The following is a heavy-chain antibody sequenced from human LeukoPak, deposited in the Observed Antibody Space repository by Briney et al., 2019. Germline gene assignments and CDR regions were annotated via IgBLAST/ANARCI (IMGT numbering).Heavy chain of an antibody. D-gene: IGHD1-7*01. CDR3: ARHPTRNNNWNFSY. J-gene: IGHJ4*02. CDR1: GYTFTSYG. V-gene: IGHV1-18*01. Sequence: GASVKVSCKASGYTFTSYGISWVRQAPGQGLEWMGLISAYNGNTNYAQKLQGRVTMTTDTSTSTAYMELRSLRSDDTAVYYCARHPTRNNNWNFSYWGQGTLLTVSS. CDR2: ISAYNGNT.